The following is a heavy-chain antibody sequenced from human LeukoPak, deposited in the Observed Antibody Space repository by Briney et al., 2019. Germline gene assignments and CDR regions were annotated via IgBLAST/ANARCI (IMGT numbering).Heavy chain of an antibody. CDR1: GGTFSSYA. CDR2: IIPIFGTA. CDR3: ATDRYSGSYYNY. J-gene: IGHJ4*02. Sequence: GASVKVSCKASGGTFSSYAISWVRQAPGQGLEWMGGIIPIFGTANYAQKFQGRVTITTDESTSTAYMELSSLRSEDTAVYYCATDRYSGSYYNYWGRGTLVTVSS. V-gene: IGHV1-69*05. D-gene: IGHD1-26*01.